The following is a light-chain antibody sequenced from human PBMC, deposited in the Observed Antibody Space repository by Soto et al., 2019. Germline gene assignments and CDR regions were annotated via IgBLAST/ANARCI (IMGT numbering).Light chain of an antibody. CDR2: GAS. CDR1: QSVSSSY. J-gene: IGKJ4*01. V-gene: IGKV3-20*01. CDR3: QQYYDWPLVT. Sequence: EIVLTQSPGTLSLSPGERATLSCRASQSVSSSYLAWYQQKPGQAPRLLIYGASTRDTHIPDRFSGTGSETEFTLSVSSLQSEDFAIYYCQQYYDWPLVTFGGGTRVEI.